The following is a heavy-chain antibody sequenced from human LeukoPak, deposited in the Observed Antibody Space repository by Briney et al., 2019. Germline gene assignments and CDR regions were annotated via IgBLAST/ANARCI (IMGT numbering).Heavy chain of an antibody. CDR2: ISYDGYSK. D-gene: IGHD2-2*01. CDR1: GFTFSSYA. Sequence: PSGGSLRLSCAASGFTFSSYAMHWVRQAPGKGLEWVALISYDGYSKYYAHSVRGRFTISRDNSKNTLYLQMNSLKTEDTAVYYCVRSPRAHAYAVYFDYWGQGTLVTVSS. CDR3: VRSPRAHAYAVYFDY. V-gene: IGHV3-30*04. J-gene: IGHJ4*02.